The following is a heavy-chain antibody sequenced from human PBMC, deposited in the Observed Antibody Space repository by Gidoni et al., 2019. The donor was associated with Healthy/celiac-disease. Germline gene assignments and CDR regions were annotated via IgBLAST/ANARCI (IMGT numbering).Heavy chain of an antibody. CDR3: ARALLPTAVQKVTVGATGDAFDI. J-gene: IGHJ3*02. D-gene: IGHD1-26*01. Sequence: EVQLVESGGGLVKPGGSLRLSCAASGFTFRSYSLNWVRQAPGKGLEWVSSSSSSSSYIYYADSVKGRVTISRDNAKNSLYLQMNSLRAEDTAVYYCARALLPTAVQKVTVGATGDAFDIWGQGTMVTVSS. CDR2: SSSSSSYI. CDR1: GFTFRSYS. V-gene: IGHV3-21*01.